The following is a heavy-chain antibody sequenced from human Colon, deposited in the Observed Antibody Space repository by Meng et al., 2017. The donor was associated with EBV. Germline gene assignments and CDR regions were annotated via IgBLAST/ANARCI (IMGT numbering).Heavy chain of an antibody. J-gene: IGHJ4*02. CDR1: GYTFASYG. V-gene: IGHV1-18*01. CDR2: ISGYNGNT. Sequence: VCLGQVGVEVKKPGASVKVSCKASGYTFASYGLSWVRQAPGQGLEWMGWISGYNGNTKYAERLQGRVTMTADTSTSTAYMELRDLRSDDAAVYYCARSDAPGLDYWGQGTLVTVSS. CDR3: ARSDAPGLDY. D-gene: IGHD2-8*01.